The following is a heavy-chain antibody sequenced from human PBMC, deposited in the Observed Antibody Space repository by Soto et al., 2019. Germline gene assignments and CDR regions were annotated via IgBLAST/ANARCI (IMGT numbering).Heavy chain of an antibody. V-gene: IGHV3-23*01. CDR1: GFTFSSYA. D-gene: IGHD4-17*01. J-gene: IGHJ4*02. CDR3: AKDHTPTVVTGPIDY. CDR2: ISGSGGST. Sequence: PGGSVRLSCAASGFTFSSYAMSWVRQAPGKGLEWVSAISGSGGSTYYADSVKGRFTISRDNSKNTLYLQMNSLRAEDTAVYYCAKDHTPTVVTGPIDYWGQGTLVTVSS.